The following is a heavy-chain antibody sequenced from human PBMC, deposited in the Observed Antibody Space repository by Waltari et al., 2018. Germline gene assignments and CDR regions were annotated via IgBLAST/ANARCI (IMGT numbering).Heavy chain of an antibody. CDR1: GGSISSSSYY. CDR3: ARTTYVSSGYYFDY. V-gene: IGHV4-39*01. CDR2: IYYSGQT. J-gene: IGHJ4*02. D-gene: IGHD3-22*01. Sequence: QLQLQESGPGLVKPSETLSLTCTVSGGSISSSSYYWGWIRPPPVKGLEWIGSIYYSGQTYYIPPLKRRVTISVDTSKNQFSLKLSSVTAADTAVYYCARTTYVSSGYYFDYWGQGTLVTVSS.